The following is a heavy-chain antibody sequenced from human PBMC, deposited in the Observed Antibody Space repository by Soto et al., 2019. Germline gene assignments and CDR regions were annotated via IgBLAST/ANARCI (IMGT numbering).Heavy chain of an antibody. V-gene: IGHV3-33*01. J-gene: IGHJ1*01. Sequence: GGSLRLSCAASGFTFSSHVMHWVRQAPGKGLEWVAVIWYDGSNKYYADSVKGRFTISRDNSKNTLYLQMNSLRAEDTAVYYCARGGDCSSTSCYRQFQHWGQGTLVTVSS. D-gene: IGHD2-2*02. CDR3: ARGGDCSSTSCYRQFQH. CDR1: GFTFSSHV. CDR2: IWYDGSNK.